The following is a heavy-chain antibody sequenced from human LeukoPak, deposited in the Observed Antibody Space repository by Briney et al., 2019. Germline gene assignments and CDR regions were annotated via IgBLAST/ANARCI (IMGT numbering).Heavy chain of an antibody. J-gene: IGHJ6*02. Sequence: SETLSLTCTVSGGSISSYYWSWIRQPPGKGLEWIGYIYYSGGTNYNPSLKSRVTISVDTSKNQFSLKLSSVTAADTAVYYCAIGGGSGSYYYPDYYYYGMDVWGQGTTVTVSS. CDR3: AIGGGSGSYYYPDYYYYGMDV. CDR2: IYYSGGT. CDR1: GGSISSYY. D-gene: IGHD3-10*01. V-gene: IGHV4-59*01.